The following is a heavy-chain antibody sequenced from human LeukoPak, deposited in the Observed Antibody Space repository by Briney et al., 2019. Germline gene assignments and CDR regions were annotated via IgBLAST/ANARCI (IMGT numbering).Heavy chain of an antibody. J-gene: IGHJ4*02. D-gene: IGHD1-26*01. CDR2: INQDGSAK. CDR1: GFTLSAHW. CDR3: ARDVGPSDY. V-gene: IGHV3-7*01. Sequence: PGGSLRLSCAASGFTLSAHWMTWVRQAPGKGLEWVANINQDGSAKYFLASVKGRFTISRDNAKNSMYLQMNSLRAEDTAVYYCARDVGPSDYWGQGTLVTVSS.